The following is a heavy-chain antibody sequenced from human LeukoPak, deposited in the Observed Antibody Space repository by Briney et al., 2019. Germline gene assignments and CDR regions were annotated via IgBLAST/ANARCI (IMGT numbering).Heavy chain of an antibody. J-gene: IGHJ5*02. Sequence: SETLSLTCTVSGGSISSYYWSWIRQPPGKGLEWIGYIYYSGSTNYNPSLKSRVTISVDTSKNQFSLKLSSVTAADTAVYYCARVRCGGRDCYLYNWFDPWGQGTLVTVSS. CDR2: IYYSGST. CDR3: ARVRCGGRDCYLYNWFDP. V-gene: IGHV4-59*01. D-gene: IGHD2-21*02. CDR1: GGSISSYY.